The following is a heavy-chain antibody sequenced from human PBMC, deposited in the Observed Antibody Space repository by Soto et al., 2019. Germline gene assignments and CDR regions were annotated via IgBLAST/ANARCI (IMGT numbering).Heavy chain of an antibody. D-gene: IGHD5-12*01. CDR3: AMVDMYITPTPQDV. J-gene: IGHJ6*02. Sequence: QVQLVQSGDEVRKPGSSVKVSCKDSGYIFVNYGIAWVRQAPGQGLGWMGRISPYSGNTHYASKVQGRLTMTTDTSTSTAYMDLGSLTSDDTAVYYWAMVDMYITPTPQDVWGQGTTVTVSS. V-gene: IGHV1-18*01. CDR2: ISPYSGNT. CDR1: GYIFVNYG.